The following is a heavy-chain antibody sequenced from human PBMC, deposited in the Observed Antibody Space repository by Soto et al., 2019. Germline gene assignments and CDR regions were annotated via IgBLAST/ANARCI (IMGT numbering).Heavy chain of an antibody. D-gene: IGHD3-22*01. CDR2: IYYSGST. CDR3: AGGGSGYYVWFDP. V-gene: IGHV4-31*03. CDR1: GGSISSGGYY. Sequence: QVQLQESGPGLVKPSQTLSLTCTVSGGSISSGGYYWSWIRQHPGKGLEWIGYIYYSGSTYYNPSPKSRVTISVDPSKNQFSLKLSSVTAADTAVYYCAGGGSGYYVWFDPWGQGTLVTVSS. J-gene: IGHJ5*02.